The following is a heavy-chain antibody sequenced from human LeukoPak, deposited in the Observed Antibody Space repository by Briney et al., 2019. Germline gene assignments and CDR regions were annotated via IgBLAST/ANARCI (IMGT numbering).Heavy chain of an antibody. J-gene: IGHJ4*02. V-gene: IGHV1-8*01. D-gene: IGHD5-12*01. CDR3: AREMRGYDFTNFDY. CDR1: GYTFSNYD. CDR2: MNPHSGDT. Sequence: GASVKVSCKATGYTFSNYDFNWVRQATGQGLEWMGWMNPHSGDTGYEQKFQGRVTMTRNTSISTAYMELSSLRSEDTAVYYCAREMRGYDFTNFDYWGQGTLVTVSS.